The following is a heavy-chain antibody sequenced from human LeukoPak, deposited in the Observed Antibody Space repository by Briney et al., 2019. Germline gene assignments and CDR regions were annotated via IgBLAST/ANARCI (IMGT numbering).Heavy chain of an antibody. CDR3: ARDLTGSDAFDI. CDR2: IYHSGST. J-gene: IGHJ3*02. D-gene: IGHD1-26*01. Sequence: SQTLSLTCTVSGGSISSGDYYWSWIRQPPGKGLEWIGSIYHSGSTYYNPSLKSRVTISVDTSKNQFSLKLSSVTAADTAVYYCARDLTGSDAFDIWGQGTMVTVSS. V-gene: IGHV4-30-4*08. CDR1: GGSISSGDYY.